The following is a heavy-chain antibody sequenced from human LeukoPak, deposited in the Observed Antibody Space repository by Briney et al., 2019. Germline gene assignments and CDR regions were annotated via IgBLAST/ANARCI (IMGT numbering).Heavy chain of an antibody. CDR2: ITSSSSYI. J-gene: IGHJ6*03. D-gene: IGHD1-26*01. Sequence: GGSLRLSCAASGFTFSSYSMNWVRQAPGKGLEWVSSITSSSSYIYYADSVKGRFTISRDNAKNSLYLQMNSLRAEDTAVYYCAKEGGVYSTPYYMGVWGKGTTVTVSS. CDR3: AKEGGVYSTPYYMGV. CDR1: GFTFSSYS. V-gene: IGHV3-21*01.